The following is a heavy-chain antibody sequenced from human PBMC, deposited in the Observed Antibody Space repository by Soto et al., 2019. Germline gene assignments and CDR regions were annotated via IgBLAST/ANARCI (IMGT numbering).Heavy chain of an antibody. V-gene: IGHV3-21*01. CDR3: ARDGGVYGDYVFDY. Sequence: EVQLVESGGGLVKPGGSLRLSCAASGFTFSSYSMNWVRQAPGKGLEWVSSITGSSRFIYYADSVKGRFTISRDNAKNSLYLQMNSLRAEDTAVYYCARDGGVYGDYVFDYWGQGTLVTVSS. J-gene: IGHJ4*02. CDR2: ITGSSRFI. D-gene: IGHD4-17*01. CDR1: GFTFSSYS.